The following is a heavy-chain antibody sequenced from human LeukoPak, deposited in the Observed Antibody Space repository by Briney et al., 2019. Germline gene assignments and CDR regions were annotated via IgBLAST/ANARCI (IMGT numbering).Heavy chain of an antibody. CDR1: GGSISSSGDY. D-gene: IGHD3-22*01. V-gene: IGHV4-61*02. Sequence: SQTLSLTCTVSGGSISSSGDYWTWIRQPAGKELEWIGLIYTSGSTNYNPSLKSRVTISIDTSKNQFSLKLSSVTAADTAVYYCARGDDSSGYYYEGAFDIWGQGTMVTVSS. CDR3: ARGDDSSGYYYEGAFDI. J-gene: IGHJ3*02. CDR2: IYTSGST.